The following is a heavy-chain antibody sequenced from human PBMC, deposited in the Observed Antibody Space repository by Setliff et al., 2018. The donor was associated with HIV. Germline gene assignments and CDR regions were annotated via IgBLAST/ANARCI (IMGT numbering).Heavy chain of an antibody. V-gene: IGHV3-48*03. D-gene: IGHD6-25*01. Sequence: GGSLRLSCAASGFTFRSYEMNWVRKAPGKGLGWVSYISRCGSTIHYADSVKGRFTISRDNAKNSLYLQMNSLRAEETAVYHCARGEPSILIEPAVFFDYWGQGTLVTVS. J-gene: IGHJ4*02. CDR2: ISRCGSTI. CDR3: ARGEPSILIEPAVFFDY. CDR1: GFTFRSYE.